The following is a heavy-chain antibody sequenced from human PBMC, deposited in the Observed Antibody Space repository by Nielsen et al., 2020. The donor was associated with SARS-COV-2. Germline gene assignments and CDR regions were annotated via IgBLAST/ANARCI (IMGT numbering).Heavy chain of an antibody. D-gene: IGHD3-9*01. CDR2: IIPIFGTA. J-gene: IGHJ6*01. CDR1: GGTFSSYA. CDR3: ARRSRYFDWLPLDYYYYYGMDV. Sequence: SVKVSCKASGGTFSSYAISWVRQAPGQGLEWMGGIIPIFGTANYAQKFQGRVTITADESTSTAYMELSSLRSEDTAVYYCARRSRYFDWLPLDYYYYYGMDVWGKGPRSPSPQ. V-gene: IGHV1-69*13.